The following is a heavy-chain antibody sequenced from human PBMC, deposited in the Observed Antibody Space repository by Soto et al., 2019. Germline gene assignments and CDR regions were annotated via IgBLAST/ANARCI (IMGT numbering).Heavy chain of an antibody. CDR1: GFIFEDFA. V-gene: IGHV3-9*01. J-gene: IGHJ1*01. CDR3: AKDVDHLGEFWGYFHN. Sequence: PGGSLRLSCTVSGFIFEDFAMHWVRQAPGQGLEWVSGINWNGVNKGYAESVLGRFTISRDNAKKSLYLDMNYLRPEDTALYFCAKDVDHLGEFWGYFHNWGQGTLVTVSS. D-gene: IGHD3-16*01. CDR2: INWNGVNK.